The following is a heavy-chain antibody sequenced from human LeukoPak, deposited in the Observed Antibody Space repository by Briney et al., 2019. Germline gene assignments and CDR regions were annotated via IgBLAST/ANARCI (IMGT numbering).Heavy chain of an antibody. CDR2: ISSSSSYI. CDR3: ARDHYYDSSGYYFEYNWFDP. V-gene: IGHV3-21*01. CDR1: GFTFSSYE. J-gene: IGHJ5*02. D-gene: IGHD3-22*01. Sequence: GGSLRLSCAASGFTFSSYEVNWVRQAPGKGLEWVSSISSSSSYIYYADSVKGRFTISRDNAKNSLYLQMNSLRAEDTAVYYCARDHYYDSSGYYFEYNWFDPWGQGTLVTVSS.